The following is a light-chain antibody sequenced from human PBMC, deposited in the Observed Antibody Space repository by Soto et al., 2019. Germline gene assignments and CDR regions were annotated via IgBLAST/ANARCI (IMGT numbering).Light chain of an antibody. CDR3: QQASSFPRT. J-gene: IGKJ1*01. V-gene: IGKV1-12*01. CDR1: QDIGNL. Sequence: DIQMSQSPSFVSAAVGDRVTLTCRASQDIGNLLVWYQQKPGKAPTLLIYTTSKLQRGVPSRFRGSGSGTHVTLTISSLQPEDFATYYCQQASSFPRTFGQGTKVE. CDR2: TTS.